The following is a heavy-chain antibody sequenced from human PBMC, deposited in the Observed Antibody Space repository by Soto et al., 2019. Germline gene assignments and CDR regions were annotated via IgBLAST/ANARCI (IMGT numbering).Heavy chain of an antibody. CDR2: IYWDDDK. CDR1: GFSLSTSGVG. D-gene: IGHD3-16*02. CDR3: AHSKRDDYIWGSYPFDY. Sequence: QITLKESGPTLVNPTQTLTLTCTFSGFSLSTSGVGVGWIRQPPGKALEWLALIYWDDDKRYSPSLKSRLTITNDTSKNQVVLTMTNMDPVDTATYYCAHSKRDDYIWGSYPFDYWGQGTLVTVSS. V-gene: IGHV2-5*02. J-gene: IGHJ4*02.